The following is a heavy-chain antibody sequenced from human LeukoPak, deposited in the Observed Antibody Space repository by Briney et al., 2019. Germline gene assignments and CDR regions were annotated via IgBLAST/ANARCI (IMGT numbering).Heavy chain of an antibody. Sequence: ASVKVSCKASGYTFTSYYMHWVRQAPGQGLEWMGIINPSGGSTSYAQKFQGRVTMTRDTSTSTVYMELSSLRSADTGVYYRATQEDTAMVTWFDYWGQGTLVTVSP. CDR3: ATQEDTAMVTWFDY. V-gene: IGHV1-46*03. CDR1: GYTFTSYY. CDR2: INPSGGST. D-gene: IGHD5-18*01. J-gene: IGHJ4*02.